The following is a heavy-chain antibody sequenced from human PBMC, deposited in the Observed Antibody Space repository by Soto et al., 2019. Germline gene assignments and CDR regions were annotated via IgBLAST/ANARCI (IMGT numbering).Heavy chain of an antibody. D-gene: IGHD5-12*01. CDR3: AAPPNRDAYNYGY. V-gene: IGHV1-58*01. CDR2: IVVGSGST. Sequence: QMQLVQSGPEVRKPGTSVKVSCKASGLTFSSSAVQWVRQGRGQRLEWIGWIVVGSGSTKYAQKFQERVTITRDMSTSTAYMELSSLRSEDTAVYYCAAPPNRDAYNYGYWGQGTLVTVSS. CDR1: GLTFSSSA. J-gene: IGHJ4*02.